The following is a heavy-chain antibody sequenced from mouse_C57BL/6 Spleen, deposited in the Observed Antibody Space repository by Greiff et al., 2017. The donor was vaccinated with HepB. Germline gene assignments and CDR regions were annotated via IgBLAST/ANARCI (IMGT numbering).Heavy chain of an antibody. CDR2: IYPGDGDT. J-gene: IGHJ4*01. V-gene: IGHV1-82*01. Sequence: QVTLKVSGPELVKPGASVKISCKASGYAFSSSWMNWVKQRPGKGLEWIGRIYPGDGDTNYNGKFKGKATLTADKSSSTAYMQLSSLTSEDSAVYFCSIYDGYDYYAMDYWGQGTSVTVSS. CDR3: SIYDGYDYYAMDY. CDR1: GYAFSSSW. D-gene: IGHD2-3*01.